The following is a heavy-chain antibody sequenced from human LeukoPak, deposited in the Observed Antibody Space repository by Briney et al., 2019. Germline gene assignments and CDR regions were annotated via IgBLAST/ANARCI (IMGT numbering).Heavy chain of an antibody. CDR3: ARLPGHCSGGSCYYGMDV. CDR1: GYSFTSFW. CDR2: IYLGDSDT. J-gene: IGHJ6*02. V-gene: IGHV5-51*01. D-gene: IGHD2-15*01. Sequence: GESLKISCKVSGYSFTSFWIGWVRQMPGKGLEWMGMIYLGDSDTRYSPSFEGQVTISADKSIITAYLQWSSLKASDSAMYYCARLPGHCSGGSCYYGMDVWAKGPRSPSP.